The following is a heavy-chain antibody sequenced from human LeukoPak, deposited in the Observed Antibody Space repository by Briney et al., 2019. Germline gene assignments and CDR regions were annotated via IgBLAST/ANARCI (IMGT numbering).Heavy chain of an antibody. D-gene: IGHD6-13*01. J-gene: IGHJ4*02. V-gene: IGHV4-34*01. CDR3: ARGVSRYSNY. CDR1: GGSFSTYY. CDR2: INPSGST. Sequence: SETLSLTCAVYGGSFSTYYWTWIRQPPGKGLEWIGEINPSGSTNYNPSLKSRVTISVDTSKNQFSLKLSSVTAADTAVYYCARGVSRYSNYWGQGTLVTVSS.